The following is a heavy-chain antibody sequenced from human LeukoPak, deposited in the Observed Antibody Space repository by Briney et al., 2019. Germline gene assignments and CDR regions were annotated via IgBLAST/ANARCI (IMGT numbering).Heavy chain of an antibody. CDR3: ARENWNECFDI. CDR2: INPSGGST. V-gene: IGHV1-46*01. Sequence: VASVKVSCKASGYTFTGYYMHWVRQAPGQGLEWMGIINPSGGSTSYAQKFQGRVTITRDTSTSTVYMELSSLRSEDTAVYYCARENWNECFDIWGQGTMVTVSS. D-gene: IGHD1-1*01. J-gene: IGHJ3*02. CDR1: GYTFTGYY.